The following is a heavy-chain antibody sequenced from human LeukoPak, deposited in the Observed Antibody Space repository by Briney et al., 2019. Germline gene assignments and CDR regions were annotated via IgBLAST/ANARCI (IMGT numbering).Heavy chain of an antibody. D-gene: IGHD3-10*01. V-gene: IGHV3-30*02. CDR2: IRYDGTNK. CDR3: AKDRYSGSENYCCDY. J-gene: IGHJ4*02. Sequence: GGAPRDSCAASEFTFCSYGMHWVRQAPGKGLGWVAFIRYDGTNKNYEASVQGRFTISRDNSKNTLSLELNSLRAEDTAVYYCAKDRYSGSENYCCDYWGQGTLVTVSS. CDR1: EFTFCSYG.